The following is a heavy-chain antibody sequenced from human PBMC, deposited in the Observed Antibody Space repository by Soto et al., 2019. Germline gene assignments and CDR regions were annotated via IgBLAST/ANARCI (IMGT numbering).Heavy chain of an antibody. CDR1: GGTFSSYA. Sequence: QVQLVQSGAEVKKPGSSVKVSCKASGGTFSSYAISWVRQAPGQGLEWMGGIIPIFGTANYAQKFQGRVTITADESTSTAYMELRSLRSEVTAVYYCARAVAGINYYYYYGMDVWGQGTTVTVSS. CDR2: IIPIFGTA. CDR3: ARAVAGINYYYYYGMDV. D-gene: IGHD6-19*01. J-gene: IGHJ6*02. V-gene: IGHV1-69*01.